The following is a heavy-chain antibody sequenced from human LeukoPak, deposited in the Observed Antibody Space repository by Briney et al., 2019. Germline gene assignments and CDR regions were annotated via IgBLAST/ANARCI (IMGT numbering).Heavy chain of an antibody. Sequence: SETLSLTCTVSGGSISSYYWSWIRQPPAKGLEWIGDIYYSRNTNYNPSLKSRVTIALDQSKNQCSLELSSVTAADPGVYYCARGNYYDSSGYYNWGQGTLVTVSS. J-gene: IGHJ4*02. CDR2: IYYSRNT. V-gene: IGHV4-59*01. CDR3: ARGNYYDSSGYYN. D-gene: IGHD3-22*01. CDR1: GGSISSYY.